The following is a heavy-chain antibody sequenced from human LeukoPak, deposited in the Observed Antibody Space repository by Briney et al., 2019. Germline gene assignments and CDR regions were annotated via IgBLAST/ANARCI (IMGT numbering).Heavy chain of an antibody. CDR1: GFSVTTDSYC. CDR2: DYCGGNT. D-gene: IGHD3-10*01. Sequence: PSETLSLTCTVSGFSVTTDSYCWGWIRQPPGKGLEWIGYDYCGGNTNYDPSLKRRVTISVDTSKNQFSLTLTSVTAADTAVYFCARDHFGSLDSWGQGILVTISS. CDR3: ARDHFGSLDS. J-gene: IGHJ4*02. V-gene: IGHV4-61*01.